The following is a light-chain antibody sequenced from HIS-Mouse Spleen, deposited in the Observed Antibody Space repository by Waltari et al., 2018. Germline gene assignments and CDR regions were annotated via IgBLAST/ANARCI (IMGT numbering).Light chain of an antibody. CDR1: SSHAGSYNL. CDR3: CSYAGSSTNWV. V-gene: IGLV2-23*01. J-gene: IGLJ3*02. CDR2: EGS. Sequence: QSALTQPASVSGSPGQSITISCTGTSSHAGSYNLVSWYQQHQGKAPKLMIYEGSKRPSGVSNRFSGSKSGNTASLTISGLQAEDEADYYCCSYAGSSTNWVFGGGTKLTVL.